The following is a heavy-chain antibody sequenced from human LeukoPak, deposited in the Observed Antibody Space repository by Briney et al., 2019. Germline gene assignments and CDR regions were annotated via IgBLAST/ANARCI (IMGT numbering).Heavy chain of an antibody. CDR3: ASYDSSFDAFDI. J-gene: IGHJ3*02. Sequence: GRSLRLSCAASGFTFSSYAMHWVRQAPGKGLEWVAVISYDGSNKYYADSVKGRFTISRDNSKNTLYLQMNSLRAEDTAVYYCASYDSSFDAFDIWDQGTMVTVSS. D-gene: IGHD3-22*01. CDR1: GFTFSSYA. CDR2: ISYDGSNK. V-gene: IGHV3-30-3*01.